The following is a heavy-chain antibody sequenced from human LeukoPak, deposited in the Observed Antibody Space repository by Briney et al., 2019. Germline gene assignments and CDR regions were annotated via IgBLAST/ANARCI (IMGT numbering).Heavy chain of an antibody. CDR3: ARDRVAAAGFNYFDY. J-gene: IGHJ4*02. CDR1: GFTFSSYG. Sequence: GRSMRLSCAASGFTFSSYGMHWVRQAPGKGLEWVGVIWYDGSNKYYADSVKGRFTISRDNSKNTLYLKMNSLRAEDTAVYYCARDRVAAAGFNYFDYWGQGTLVTVSS. D-gene: IGHD6-13*01. V-gene: IGHV3-33*01. CDR2: IWYDGSNK.